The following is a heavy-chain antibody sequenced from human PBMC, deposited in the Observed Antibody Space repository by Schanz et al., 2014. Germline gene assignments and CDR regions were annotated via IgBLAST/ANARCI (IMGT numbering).Heavy chain of an antibody. V-gene: IGHV3-48*01. D-gene: IGHD2-8*01. CDR1: GFIFSNSW. CDR3: PKVKQGDLYPPRHDAFDV. Sequence: EVHLLESGGGLVQPGGSLRLSCAASGFIFSNSWMNWVRQAPGKGLEWVSYISGSSSTKYYADSVKGRFTISRDNGKTSFFLQITSLRAKKPLIFFCPKVKQGDLYPPRHDAFDVWGQGTVVTDSS. CDR2: ISGSSSTK. J-gene: IGHJ3*01.